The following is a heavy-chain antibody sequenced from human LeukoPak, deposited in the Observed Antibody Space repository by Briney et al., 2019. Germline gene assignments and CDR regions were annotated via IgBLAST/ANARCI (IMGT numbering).Heavy chain of an antibody. V-gene: IGHV3-53*01. CDR3: ARVLSRDYYMDV. CDR2: IYSGGST. J-gene: IGHJ6*03. CDR1: GYIFSDYY. Sequence: GGSLRLSCAASGYIFSDYYMTWIRQAPGKGLEWVSVIYSGGSTYYADSVKGRFTISRDNSKNTLYLQMNSLRAEDTAVYYCARVLSRDYYMDVWGKGTTVTVSS.